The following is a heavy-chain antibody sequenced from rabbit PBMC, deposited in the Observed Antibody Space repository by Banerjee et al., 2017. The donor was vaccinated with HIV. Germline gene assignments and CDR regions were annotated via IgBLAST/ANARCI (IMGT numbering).Heavy chain of an antibody. CDR1: GFDFSSYG. CDR2: IDPVFGST. J-gene: IGHJ4*01. V-gene: IGHV1S47*01. CDR3: VRAISYDDYGDFRYYFGL. Sequence: QEQLEESGGDLVKPEGSLTLTCTASGFDFSSYGVSWVRQAPGKGLEWIGYIDPVFGSTYYAIWVNGRFTISSHNAQNTLYLQLNSLTAADTATYFCVRAISYDDYGDFRYYFGLWGPGTLVTVS. D-gene: IGHD2-1*01.